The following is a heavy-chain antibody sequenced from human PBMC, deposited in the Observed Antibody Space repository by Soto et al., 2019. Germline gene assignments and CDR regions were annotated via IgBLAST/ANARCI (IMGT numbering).Heavy chain of an antibody. Sequence: EVQLVESGGGVVQPWGSLRLSCAASGFTFNNYWMHWVRQAPGKGLVWVLRINSDGSSTSYADSVKGRLTISSDNAKNTLYLQMNSLRAEDTAVYYCASSLLTPFDYWGQGALVTVSS. D-gene: IGHD7-27*01. V-gene: IGHV3-74*01. CDR1: GFTFNNYW. J-gene: IGHJ4*02. CDR2: INSDGSST. CDR3: ASSLLTPFDY.